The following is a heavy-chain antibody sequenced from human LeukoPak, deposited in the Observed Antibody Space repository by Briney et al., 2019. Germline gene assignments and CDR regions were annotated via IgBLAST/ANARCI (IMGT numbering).Heavy chain of an antibody. CDR2: INPSGGST. Sequence: ASVKVSCKASGYTFTSYYMHWVRQAPGQGLEWMGIINPSGGSTSYAQKFQGRVTMTRDTSTSTVYMELSSLRSEDTAVYYCARGYFYDSEEVEWFDPWGQGTLVTVSS. J-gene: IGHJ5*02. V-gene: IGHV1-46*01. CDR3: ARGYFYDSEEVEWFDP. CDR1: GYTFTSYY. D-gene: IGHD3-3*01.